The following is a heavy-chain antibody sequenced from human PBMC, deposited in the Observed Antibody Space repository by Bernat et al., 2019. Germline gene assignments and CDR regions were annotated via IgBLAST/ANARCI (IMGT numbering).Heavy chain of an antibody. J-gene: IGHJ4*02. CDR2: IYNGDAT. CDR1: GFTVSTYY. CDR3: GRGARWLHFDY. V-gene: IGHV3-53*01. D-gene: IGHD5-24*01. Sequence: EAQLVESGGGLIQPGGSLRLSCAASGFTVSTYYMSWVRQAPGKGLEWVSVIYNGDATQSPASVMGRFTITSDNSKRTLYLQMNSLRVEDAAVYYCGRGARWLHFDYWGQGTLVTVSS.